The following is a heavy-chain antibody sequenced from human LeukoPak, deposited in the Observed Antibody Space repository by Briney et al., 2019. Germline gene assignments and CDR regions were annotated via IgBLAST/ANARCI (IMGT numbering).Heavy chain of an antibody. J-gene: IGHJ3*02. D-gene: IGHD6-19*01. CDR1: GFTFSSYW. CDR3: ARVLAVAGTGAFDI. CDR2: INTDGSST. V-gene: IGHV3-74*01. Sequence: GGSLRLSCAASGFTFSSYWMYWVRQAPGKGLVWVSRINTDGSSTTYADSVKGRFTISRDNAKNTVYLQMNSPRAEDTAVYYCARVLAVAGTGAFDIWGQGTMVTASS.